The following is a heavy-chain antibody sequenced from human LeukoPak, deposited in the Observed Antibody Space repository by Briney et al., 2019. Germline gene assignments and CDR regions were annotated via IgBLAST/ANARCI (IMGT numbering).Heavy chain of an antibody. CDR3: ARDVTRGRAFDI. Sequence: GGSLRLSCAASGFTFITYSMNWVRQAPEQGLEWVSSISSSSNYIYYADSVKGRFTISRDNAKTSLYLQMDSLRAEDTAVYYCARDVTRGRAFDIWGQGTMVTVSS. J-gene: IGHJ3*02. CDR1: GFTFITYS. D-gene: IGHD3-10*01. V-gene: IGHV3-21*04. CDR2: ISSSSNYI.